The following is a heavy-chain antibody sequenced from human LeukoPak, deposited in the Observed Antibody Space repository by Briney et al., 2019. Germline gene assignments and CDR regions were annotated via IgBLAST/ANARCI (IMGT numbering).Heavy chain of an antibody. CDR3: ARGTSAYSGFGPFDYFDY. Sequence: SETLSLTCAVSGHSISSGYYWGWIRQPPGKGLEWIGSIYHSGSTYYNPSLKSRVTISVDTSKNQFSLKLSSVTAADTALFYCARGTSAYSGFGPFDYFDYWGQGTLVTVSS. J-gene: IGHJ4*02. CDR1: GHSISSGYY. V-gene: IGHV4-38-2*01. CDR2: IYHSGST. D-gene: IGHD5-12*01.